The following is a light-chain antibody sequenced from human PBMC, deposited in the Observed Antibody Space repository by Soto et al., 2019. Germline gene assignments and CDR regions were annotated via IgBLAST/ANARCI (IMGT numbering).Light chain of an antibody. CDR1: SSNIGTNY. CDR3: ASWDERLSGVV. Sequence: QSVLTQSPSASGTPGQRVTISCSGSSSNIGTNYVFWYQHLPGTAPKLLLYKDDQRPSGVPDRFSGSKSGTSASLAISGLRSDDEAHYSCASWDERLSGVVFGGGTQLTVL. V-gene: IGLV1-47*01. CDR2: KDD. J-gene: IGLJ3*02.